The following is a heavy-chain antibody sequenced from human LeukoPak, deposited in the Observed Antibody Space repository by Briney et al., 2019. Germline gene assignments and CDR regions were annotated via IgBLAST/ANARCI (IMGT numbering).Heavy chain of an antibody. D-gene: IGHD2-2*01. J-gene: IGHJ6*03. V-gene: IGHV3-11*04. CDR3: ARDLAVVPAAHINYYYYYMDV. Sequence: GGSLRLSCAASGFTFSDKYMSWIRQAPGKGLEWVSYVSSSGSIIYYADSVKGRFTISRDNAKKSLYLQMNSLRAEDTAVYYCARDLAVVPAAHINYYYYYMDVWGKGTTVTVSS. CDR1: GFTFSDKY. CDR2: VSSSGSII.